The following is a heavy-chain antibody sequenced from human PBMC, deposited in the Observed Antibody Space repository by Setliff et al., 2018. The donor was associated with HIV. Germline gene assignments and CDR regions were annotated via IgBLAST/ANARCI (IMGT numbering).Heavy chain of an antibody. D-gene: IGHD3-3*01. V-gene: IGHV4-4*09. Sequence: PSETLSLTCSVSGGSISGHFWSWIRQSPGKGLEWIGYIYGNGNTKYNRFLNSRVTMSVDTSKNQFSLKLSSVTAADTAVFYCARVPFTTGFDYWGQGILVTVSS. CDR2: IYGNGNT. CDR3: ARVPFTTGFDY. CDR1: GGSISGHF. J-gene: IGHJ4*02.